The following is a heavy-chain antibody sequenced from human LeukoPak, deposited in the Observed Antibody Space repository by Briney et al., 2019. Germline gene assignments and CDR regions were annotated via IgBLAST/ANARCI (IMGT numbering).Heavy chain of an antibody. J-gene: IGHJ6*03. CDR2: IRYDGSNK. Sequence: GGSLRLSCGASGFIFSRYEMNWVRQAPGKGLEWVAFIRYDGSNKYYADSVKGRFTISRDNSKNTLYLQMNSLRAEDTAVYYCAKDRSGTGYYYYYMDVWGKGTTVTVSS. D-gene: IGHD1-1*01. V-gene: IGHV3-30*02. CDR1: GFIFSRYE. CDR3: AKDRSGTGYYYYYMDV.